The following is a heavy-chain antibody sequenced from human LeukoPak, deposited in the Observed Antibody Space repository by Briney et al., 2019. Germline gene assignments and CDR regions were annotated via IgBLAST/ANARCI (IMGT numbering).Heavy chain of an antibody. CDR1: GYSISSGYY. V-gene: IGHV4-38-2*01. D-gene: IGHD1-26*01. CDR3: ARLARGANRWFDP. J-gene: IGHJ5*02. CDR2: IYHSGST. Sequence: PSETLSLTCAVSGYSISSGYYWGWIRQPPGKGLKWIGSIYHSGSTYYNPSLKSRLTISVDTSKNQFSLKLSSATAADTAVYYCARLARGANRWFDPWGQGTLVTVSS.